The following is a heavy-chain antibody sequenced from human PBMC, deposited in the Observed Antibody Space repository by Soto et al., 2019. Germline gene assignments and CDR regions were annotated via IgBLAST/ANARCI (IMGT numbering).Heavy chain of an antibody. D-gene: IGHD6-6*01. CDR1: GYSFTSYW. CDR2: IDPSDSYT. V-gene: IGHV5-10-1*01. CDR3: ARHTYSSSPPYYYGMDV. Sequence: GESLKISCKGSGYSFTSYWISWVRQMLGKGPEWMGRIDPSDSYTNYSPSFQGHVTISADKSISTAYLQWSSLKASDTAMYYCARHTYSSSPPYYYGMDVWGQGTTVTVSS. J-gene: IGHJ6*02.